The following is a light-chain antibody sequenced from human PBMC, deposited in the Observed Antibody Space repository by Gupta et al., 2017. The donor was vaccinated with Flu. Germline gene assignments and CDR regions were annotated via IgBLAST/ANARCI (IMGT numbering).Light chain of an antibody. CDR2: DAS. J-gene: IGKJ3*01. CDR3: QHYNNLPLT. Sequence: DIQMTQSPSSLSASLGDRVTITCQASQDISNYLNWYQQKPGKAPKLLIYDASNVETGIPSRFSGSGSGTDFTFTIISLQPEDFATYYCQHYNNLPLTFGHGTKVDIK. V-gene: IGKV1-33*01. CDR1: QDISNY.